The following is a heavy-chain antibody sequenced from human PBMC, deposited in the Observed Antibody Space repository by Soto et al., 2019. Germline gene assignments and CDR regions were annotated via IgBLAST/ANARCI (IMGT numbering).Heavy chain of an antibody. CDR1: GGSISTYY. CDR2: IYYSGRT. J-gene: IGHJ5*02. D-gene: IGHD5-12*01. CDR3: ARGRGYSGQRRGWFDP. Sequence: QLQLQESGPGLVKPSETLSLTCTVSGGSISTYYWNWIRQPPGKVLEWIGDIYYSGRTNYNPSLKGRVAISVDMSKKQFSLNLSSVTPADTAVYYWARGRGYSGQRRGWFDPWGQGTLVTVAS. V-gene: IGHV4-59*01.